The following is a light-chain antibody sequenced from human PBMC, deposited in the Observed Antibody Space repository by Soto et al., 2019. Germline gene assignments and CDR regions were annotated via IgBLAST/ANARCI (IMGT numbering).Light chain of an antibody. Sequence: EIVLTQSPVTLSLSPGERATLSCRASQSVSSNYLAWYQQKPGQAPRLLIYGASSTIRATGIPDRFSGSGSGTDFTLTISRLEPEDFAVYHCQQYGSSPWTFGQGTNVEIK. CDR2: GAS. V-gene: IGKV3-20*01. CDR3: QQYGSSPWT. J-gene: IGKJ1*01. CDR1: QSVSSNY.